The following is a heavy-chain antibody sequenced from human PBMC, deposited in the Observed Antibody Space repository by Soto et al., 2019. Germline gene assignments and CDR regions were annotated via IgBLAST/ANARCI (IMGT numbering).Heavy chain of an antibody. Sequence: QVQLVQSGAEVKKPGSSVKVSCKASGGTFSSYAISWVRQAPGQGLEWMGGVIPIFGTANYAQKFQGRVRITADESTSTPYMALSSLRSEDTAVYYCARPDIVVVPAAVDYYYYGMDVWGQGTTVTVSS. CDR1: GGTFSSYA. D-gene: IGHD2-2*01. V-gene: IGHV1-69*01. CDR3: ARPDIVVVPAAVDYYYYGMDV. CDR2: VIPIFGTA. J-gene: IGHJ6*02.